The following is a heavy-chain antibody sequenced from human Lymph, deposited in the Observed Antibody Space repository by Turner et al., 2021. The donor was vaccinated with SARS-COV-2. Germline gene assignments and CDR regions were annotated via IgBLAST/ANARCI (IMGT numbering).Heavy chain of an antibody. CDR3: ARVVGGFGELGYYYYYGMDV. CDR2: IIPILRIA. D-gene: IGHD3-10*01. V-gene: IGHV1-69*10. CDR1: GGTFSSYA. J-gene: IGHJ6*02. Sequence: QVQLVQSGAEVKKPGSSVKVSCKASGGTFSSYAISWVRQAPGQGLEWMGGIIPILRIATYAKKFQGRVTITADKSTSPAYMELSSLRSEDTAVFYCARVVGGFGELGYYYYYGMDVWGQGTTVTVSS.